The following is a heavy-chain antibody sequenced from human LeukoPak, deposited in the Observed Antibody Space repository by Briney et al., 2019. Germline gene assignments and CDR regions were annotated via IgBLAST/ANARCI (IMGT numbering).Heavy chain of an antibody. CDR2: ISADGTTK. CDR3: VRRFRD. Sequence: GGSLRLSCVGSGLTFSGFEMNWVRQAPGKGLEWVSYISADGTTKSYADSVKGRFTISRDYAKNSLYLQMNSLRGEDTAIYYCVRRFRDWGRGTLVTVSS. D-gene: IGHD5-24*01. J-gene: IGHJ4*02. CDR1: GLTFSGFE. V-gene: IGHV3-48*03.